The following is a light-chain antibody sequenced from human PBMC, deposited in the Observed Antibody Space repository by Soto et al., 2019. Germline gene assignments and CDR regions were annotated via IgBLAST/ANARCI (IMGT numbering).Light chain of an antibody. V-gene: IGLV2-23*01. CDR3: CSYAGSNSLGV. Sequence: QSALTQPASVSGSPGQSITISCTGTSSDVGGYNLVSWYQHHPGNAPKLIIFEGTKRPSGISNRFSGSRSGNTASLTISGLQAEDEADYYCCSYAGSNSLGVFGAGTKLTVL. CDR2: EGT. J-gene: IGLJ1*01. CDR1: SSDVGGYNL.